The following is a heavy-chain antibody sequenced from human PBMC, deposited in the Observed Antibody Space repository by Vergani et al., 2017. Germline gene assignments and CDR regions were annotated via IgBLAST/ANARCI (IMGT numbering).Heavy chain of an antibody. CDR2: ISYDGSNK. CDR1: GFTFSSYG. Sequence: QVQLVESGGGVVQPGRSLRLSCAASGFTFSSYGMHWVRQAPGKGLEWVAVISYDGSNKYYADSVKGRFTISRDNSKNTLYLQMNSLRAEDTAVYYCAKEGYYYDSSGYNYXLDYWGQGTLVTVSS. CDR3: AKEGYYYDSSGYNYXLDY. V-gene: IGHV3-30*18. J-gene: IGHJ4*02. D-gene: IGHD3-22*01.